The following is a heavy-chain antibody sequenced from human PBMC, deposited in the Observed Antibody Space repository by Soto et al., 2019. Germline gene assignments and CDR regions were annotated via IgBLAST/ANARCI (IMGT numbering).Heavy chain of an antibody. Sequence: QVQLVQSGTEVKKLGASVKVSCTASDYTFTNYGISWVRQAPGQGLEWMGWISAYNGKTNYAQKLQGRVTMTRDTSTSTAYMELRSLRSDDTAVYYCAREVGGYCTNGVCYLDYWGQGTLVTVSS. CDR1: DYTFTNYG. V-gene: IGHV1-18*04. J-gene: IGHJ4*02. CDR3: AREVGGYCTNGVCYLDY. D-gene: IGHD2-8*01. CDR2: ISAYNGKT.